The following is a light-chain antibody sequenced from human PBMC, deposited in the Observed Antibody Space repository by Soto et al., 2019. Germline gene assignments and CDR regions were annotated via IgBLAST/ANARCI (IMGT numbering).Light chain of an antibody. CDR2: EVS. CDR3: SSYAGSNNFV. CDR1: SSDVGGYNY. Sequence: QPALTHPPSASGSPGQSVTISCTGTSSDVGGYNYVSWYQQHPGKAPKLMIYEVSERPSGVPDRFSGSKSSNTASLTVSGLQAEDEADYYCSSYAGSNNFVFGPGTQLTVL. V-gene: IGLV2-8*01. J-gene: IGLJ7*01.